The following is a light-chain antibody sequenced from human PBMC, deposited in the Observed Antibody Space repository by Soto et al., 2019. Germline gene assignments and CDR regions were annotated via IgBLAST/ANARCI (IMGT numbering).Light chain of an antibody. CDR3: QQYGSSPRT. J-gene: IGKJ1*01. CDR2: GAS. Sequence: EIVLTQSPGTLSLSPGERATLSCRASQSVNSRYLAWYRQKPGQFPRLLIYGASTRATGIPDRFSGSGSGTDFTLTINRLEPEDFAVYYCQQYGSSPRTFGQGTKVEIK. V-gene: IGKV3-20*01. CDR1: QSVNSRY.